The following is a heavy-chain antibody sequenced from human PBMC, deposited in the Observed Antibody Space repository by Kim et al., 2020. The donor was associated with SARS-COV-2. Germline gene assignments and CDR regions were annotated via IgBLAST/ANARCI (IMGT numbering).Heavy chain of an antibody. V-gene: IGHV3-15*01. Sequence: PVKGRFNISRDESKNTLYLQMNSLKTEDTAVYYCTTDGGGITMIEGWIDYWGQGTLVTVSS. J-gene: IGHJ4*02. D-gene: IGHD3-22*01. CDR3: TTDGGGITMIEGWIDY.